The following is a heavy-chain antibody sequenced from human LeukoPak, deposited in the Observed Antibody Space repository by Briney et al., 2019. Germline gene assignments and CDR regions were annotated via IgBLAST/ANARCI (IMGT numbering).Heavy chain of an antibody. D-gene: IGHD3-10*01. Sequence: ASVKVSCKASGYTFTAHAINWVRQAPGQGLEWMGWINTNTGNPTYAQGFTGRSVFSLDTSVSTAYLQISSLKAEDTAVYYCARRGSATSRSHYEMDVWGQGTTVTVSS. CDR2: INTNTGNP. CDR1: GYTFTAHA. J-gene: IGHJ6*02. CDR3: ARRGSATSRSHYEMDV. V-gene: IGHV7-4-1*02.